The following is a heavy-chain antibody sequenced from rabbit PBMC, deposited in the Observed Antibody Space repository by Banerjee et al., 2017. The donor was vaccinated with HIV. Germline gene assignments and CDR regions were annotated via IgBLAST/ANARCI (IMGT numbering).Heavy chain of an antibody. V-gene: IGHV1S45*01. CDR1: GFSFSGSYY. Sequence: QEQLVESGGGLVTLGGSLTLTCTASGFSFSGSYYMWWVRQAPGKGLEWIACIYGDDGNTYYASWAKGRFTISKTSSTTVTLQMTSLTAADTATYFCARNWPGTTNWDLWGQGTLVTVS. D-gene: IGHD7-1*01. J-gene: IGHJ4*01. CDR2: IYGDDGNT. CDR3: ARNWPGTTNWDL.